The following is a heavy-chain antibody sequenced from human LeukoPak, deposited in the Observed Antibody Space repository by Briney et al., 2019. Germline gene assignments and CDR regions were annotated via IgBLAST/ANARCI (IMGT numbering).Heavy chain of an antibody. V-gene: IGHV4-59*01. J-gene: IGHJ4*02. CDR2: VYNSEST. CDR1: GDSISHYY. CDR3: TRGRTKNDY. Sequence: SETLSLTCTVSGDSISHYYWSWIRQPPGKGLEWIGYVYNSESTNYSASLKSRVTISLDTSKNQFSLNLNSVTAADTAVYYCTRGRTKNDYWGQGTLVTVSS.